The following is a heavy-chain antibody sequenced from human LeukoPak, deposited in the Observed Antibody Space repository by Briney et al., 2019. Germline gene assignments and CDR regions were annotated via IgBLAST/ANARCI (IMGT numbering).Heavy chain of an antibody. CDR3: ARGYYYDSSGYWGLNWFDP. J-gene: IGHJ5*02. CDR2: IYHSGST. D-gene: IGHD3-22*01. Sequence: SETLSLTCAVSGGSISRGGYSWSWIRQPPGKGLEWIGYIYHSGSTYYNPSLKSRVTISVDRSKNQFSLKLSSVTAADTAVYYCARGYYYDSSGYWGLNWFDPWGQRTLVTVSS. V-gene: IGHV4-30-2*01. CDR1: GGSISRGGYS.